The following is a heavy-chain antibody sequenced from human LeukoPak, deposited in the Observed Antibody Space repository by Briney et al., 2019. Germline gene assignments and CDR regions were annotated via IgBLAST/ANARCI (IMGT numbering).Heavy chain of an antibody. CDR3: ARGFYYYYMDV. J-gene: IGHJ6*03. Sequence: TSETLSLTCTVSGGSISSSSYYWGWIRQPPGKGLEWIGEINHSGSTNYNPSLKSRVTISVDTSKNQFSLKLSSVTAADTAVYYCARGFYYYYMDVWGKGTTVTISS. CDR2: INHSGST. CDR1: GGSISSSSYY. V-gene: IGHV4-39*07.